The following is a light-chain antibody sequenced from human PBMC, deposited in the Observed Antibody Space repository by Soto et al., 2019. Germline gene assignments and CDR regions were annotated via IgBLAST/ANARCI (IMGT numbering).Light chain of an antibody. V-gene: IGKV1-33*01. Sequence: DIQMTQSPSSLSASVGDRVTITCQASQDISNYLNWYQQKPGKAPKLLIYDASNLETGVPSRFSGSGSGTDFTFTISSLQPEDIATYYCQYETFGQGTKVEIK. CDR3: QYET. CDR2: DAS. CDR1: QDISNY. J-gene: IGKJ1*01.